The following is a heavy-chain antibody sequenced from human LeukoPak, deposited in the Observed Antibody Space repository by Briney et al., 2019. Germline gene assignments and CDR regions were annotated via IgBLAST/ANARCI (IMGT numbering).Heavy chain of an antibody. J-gene: IGHJ4*02. Sequence: GGSLRLSCAASTFTFSSYWTHWVRQAPGKGLVWVSRINSDGSSTSYADSVKGRFTISRDNAKNTLYLQMNSLRAEDTAVYYCARDTTRDFYDSSGYYHGHLDYWGQGTLVSVSS. CDR3: ARDTTRDFYDSSGYYHGHLDY. D-gene: IGHD3-22*01. CDR2: INSDGSST. CDR1: TFTFSSYW. V-gene: IGHV3-74*01.